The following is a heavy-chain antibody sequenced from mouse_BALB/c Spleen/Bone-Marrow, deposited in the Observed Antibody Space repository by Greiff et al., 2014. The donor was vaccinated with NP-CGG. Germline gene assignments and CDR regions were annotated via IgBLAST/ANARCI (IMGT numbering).Heavy chain of an antibody. J-gene: IGHJ2*01. Sequence: EVKLMESGTVLTRPGASVKMSCKASGYTFTSYWMHWVKQRPGQGLEWIGTIYPGNSDTTYNQKFKGKAKLTAVTSTSTAYMELSSLTNEDSAVYYCTTLARNYFDYWGQGTTLTVSS. CDR2: IYPGNSDT. V-gene: IGHV1-5*01. CDR3: TTLARNYFDY. CDR1: GYTFTSYW.